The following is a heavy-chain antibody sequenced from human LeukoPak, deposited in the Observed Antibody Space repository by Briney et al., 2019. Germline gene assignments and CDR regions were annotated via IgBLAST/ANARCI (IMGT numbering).Heavy chain of an antibody. CDR3: AKEKGGYYFDY. V-gene: IGHV3-33*06. CDR1: GFTFSSYG. Sequence: PGRSLRLSCAASGFTFSSYGMHWVRQAPGKGLEWVAVIWYDGSNKYYADSVKGRFTIPRDNSKNTLYLQMNSLRAEDTAVYYCAKEKGGYYFDYWGQGTLVTVSS. CDR2: IWYDGSNK. J-gene: IGHJ4*02. D-gene: IGHD5-12*01.